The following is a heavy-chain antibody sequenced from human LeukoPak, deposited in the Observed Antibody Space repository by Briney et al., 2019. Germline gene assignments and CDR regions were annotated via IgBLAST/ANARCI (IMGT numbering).Heavy chain of an antibody. V-gene: IGHV3-23*01. CDR2: ISGSGNST. Sequence: GGSLRLSCAGSGFTFVNYALTWVRQAPGKGLEWISTISGSGNSTFYADSVKGRFTISRDNSKNTLSLQLSSLRAGDTALYYCAREGYCSVTTCLRGTDYWGQGTLVTVSS. J-gene: IGHJ4*02. D-gene: IGHD2-8*02. CDR3: AREGYCSVTTCLRGTDY. CDR1: GFTFVNYA.